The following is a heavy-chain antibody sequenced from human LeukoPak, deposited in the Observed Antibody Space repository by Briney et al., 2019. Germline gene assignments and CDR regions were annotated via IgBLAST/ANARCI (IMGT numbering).Heavy chain of an antibody. CDR1: GGSFSGYY. Sequence: SETLSLTCAVYGGSFSGYYWSWIRQPPGKGLEWIGEINHSGSTNYNPSLKSRVTMSVDPSKNQFSLKLSSVTAADTAVYYCARDLSSNWYSDYFDYWGQGALVTVSS. CDR3: ARDLSSNWYSDYFDY. J-gene: IGHJ4*02. CDR2: INHSGST. V-gene: IGHV4-34*01. D-gene: IGHD6-13*01.